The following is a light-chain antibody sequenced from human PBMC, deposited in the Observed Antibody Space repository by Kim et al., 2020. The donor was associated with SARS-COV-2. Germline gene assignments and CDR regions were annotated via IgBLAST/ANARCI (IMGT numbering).Light chain of an antibody. CDR3: QAWDSSTEV. CDR1: KWGDKY. J-gene: IGLJ3*02. CDR2: QDS. Sequence: SVSPVQTASITGVGDKWGDKYACWYQQKPGQSPVLVIYQDSKRPSGIPERFSGSNSGNTATLTISGTQAMDEADYYCQAWDSSTEVFGGGTKLTVL. V-gene: IGLV3-1*01.